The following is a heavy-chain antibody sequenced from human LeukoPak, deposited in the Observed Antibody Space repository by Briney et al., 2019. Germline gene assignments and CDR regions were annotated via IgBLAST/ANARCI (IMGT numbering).Heavy chain of an antibody. Sequence: PGGSLRLSCAASGLIFRSYAMSWVRQAPGKGLEWVSSISNSGSYIYYADSVKGRFTISRDNAKNSLYLQMNSLRAEDTAVYYCANHLACGSTSCPPFDYWGQGTLVTVSS. D-gene: IGHD2-2*01. V-gene: IGHV3-21*01. CDR3: ANHLACGSTSCPPFDY. J-gene: IGHJ4*02. CDR2: ISNSGSYI. CDR1: GLIFRSYA.